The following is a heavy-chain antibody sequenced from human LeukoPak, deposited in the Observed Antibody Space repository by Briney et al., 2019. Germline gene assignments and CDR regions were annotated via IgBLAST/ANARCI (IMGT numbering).Heavy chain of an antibody. D-gene: IGHD3-16*01. CDR2: IYYSGST. Sequence: SETLSLTCAVYGGSFSGYYWGWIRQPPGKGLEWIGSIYYSGSTYYNPSLKSRVTISVDTSKNQFSLKLSSVTAADTAVYYCARPYYDYVWGSYGMNWFDPWGQGTLVTVSS. CDR3: ARPYYDYVWGSYGMNWFDP. CDR1: GGSFSGYY. V-gene: IGHV4-39*01. J-gene: IGHJ5*02.